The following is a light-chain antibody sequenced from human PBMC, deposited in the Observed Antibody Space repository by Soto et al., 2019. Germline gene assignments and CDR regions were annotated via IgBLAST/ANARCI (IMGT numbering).Light chain of an antibody. Sequence: QAVVTQPPSVSGAPGQRVTISCTGSRSNIGAGYDVHWYQQLPGTAPKLLIYGNSNRPSGVPDRFSGSKSGTSASLAITGLQAEDEADYYCQSYDSSLSGSVFGGGTQLTV. CDR2: GNS. CDR3: QSYDSSLSGSV. CDR1: RSNIGAGYD. J-gene: IGLJ7*01. V-gene: IGLV1-40*01.